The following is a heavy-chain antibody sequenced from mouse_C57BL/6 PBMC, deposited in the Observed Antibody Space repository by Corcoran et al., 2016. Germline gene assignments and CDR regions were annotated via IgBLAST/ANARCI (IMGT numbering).Heavy chain of an antibody. CDR3: ARWGYDYYGSSYYFDY. Sequence: EVQLQQSGPELVKPGASVKIPCKASGYTFTDYNMDWVKQSHGKSLEWIGDINPNNGGTIYNQKFKGKATLTVDKSSSTAYMELRSLTSEDTAVYYCARWGYDYYGSSYYFDYWGQGTTLTVSS. CDR1: GYTFTDYN. V-gene: IGHV1-18*01. J-gene: IGHJ2*01. CDR2: INPNNGGT. D-gene: IGHD1-1*01.